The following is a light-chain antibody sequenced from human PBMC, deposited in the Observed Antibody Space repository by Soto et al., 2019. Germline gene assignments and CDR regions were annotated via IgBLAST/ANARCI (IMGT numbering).Light chain of an antibody. V-gene: IGKV1-39*01. J-gene: IGKJ4*01. CDR1: QSISSY. Sequence: DIQMTQSPSSLSASVGDRVTITCRASQSISSYLNWYQQKPGKAPKLLIYAAASLQSGVPSRFSGSGSGTEFTLTISSLQPEDFATYYCQQSDSTPLTFGGGTKVELK. CDR3: QQSDSTPLT. CDR2: AAA.